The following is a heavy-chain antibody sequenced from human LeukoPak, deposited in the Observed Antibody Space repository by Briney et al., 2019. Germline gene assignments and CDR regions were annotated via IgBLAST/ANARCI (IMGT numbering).Heavy chain of an antibody. CDR3: ARASVAAAGDFDY. D-gene: IGHD6-13*01. CDR2: TNPNSGGT. Sequence: ASVKVSCKASGYTFTVYYMHWVRQGPGQGLEWMGWTNPNSGGTNYAQKFQGRVTMTRDTSISTAYMELSRLISDDTAVYYCARASVAAAGDFDYWGQGTLVTVSS. J-gene: IGHJ4*02. CDR1: GYTFTVYY. V-gene: IGHV1-2*02.